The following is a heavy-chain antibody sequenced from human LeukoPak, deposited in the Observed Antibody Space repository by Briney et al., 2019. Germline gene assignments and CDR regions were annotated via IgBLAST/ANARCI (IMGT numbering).Heavy chain of an antibody. CDR1: GGSISSGGYY. J-gene: IGHJ4*01. D-gene: IGHD3-22*01. CDR3: ARSKPDSSGYRVFAY. CDR2: IYYSGST. V-gene: IGHV4-31*03. Sequence: PSETLSLTCTVSGGSISSGGYYWSWIRQHPGKGLEWIGYIYYSGSTYYNPSLKSRVTISVDTSKNQFSLKLSSVTAADTAVYYCARSKPDSSGYRVFAYCGHGTLVTVSS.